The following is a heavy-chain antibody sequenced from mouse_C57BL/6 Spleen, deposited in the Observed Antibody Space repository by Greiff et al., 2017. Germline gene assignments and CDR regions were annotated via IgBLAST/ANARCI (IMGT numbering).Heavy chain of an antibody. CDR2: IHPNSGST. Sequence: QVQLQQPGAELVKPGASVKLSCKASGYTFTSYWMHWVKQRPGQGLEWIGMIHPNSGSTNYNEKFKSKATLTVDKSSSTAYMQLSSLTSEDSAVYYCARSPVTTVGGGDGYFDVWGTGTTVTVSS. CDR1: GYTFTSYW. D-gene: IGHD1-1*01. V-gene: IGHV1-64*01. CDR3: ARSPVTTVGGGDGYFDV. J-gene: IGHJ1*03.